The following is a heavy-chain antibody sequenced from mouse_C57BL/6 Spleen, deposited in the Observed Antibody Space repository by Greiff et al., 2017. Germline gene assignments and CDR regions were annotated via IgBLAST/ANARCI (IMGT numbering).Heavy chain of an antibody. Sequence: EVQLQESGPELVKPGASVKISCKASGYSFTGYYMHWVKQSSEKSLEWIGEINPSTGGTSYNQKFKGKATLTVDKSSSTAYMQLKSLTSEDSAVYYCARAYGSSAWFAYWGQGTLVTVSA. V-gene: IGHV1-43*01. J-gene: IGHJ3*01. D-gene: IGHD1-1*01. CDR1: GYSFTGYY. CDR2: INPSTGGT. CDR3: ARAYGSSAWFAY.